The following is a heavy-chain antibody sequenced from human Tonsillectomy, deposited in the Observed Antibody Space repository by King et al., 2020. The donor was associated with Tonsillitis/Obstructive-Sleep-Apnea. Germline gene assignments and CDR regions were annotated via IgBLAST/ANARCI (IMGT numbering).Heavy chain of an antibody. V-gene: IGHV1-18*01. D-gene: IGHD2-2*01. CDR3: ARDWCQRRASTSCYSDY. J-gene: IGHJ4*02. CDR1: GYTFTNYG. Sequence: VQLVQSGAEVKKPGASVKVSCKASGYTFTNYGISWVRQAPGHGLEWMGWISGHNGNTNYAQKLQGRVTMTTDTPTSTAYMELRSLRSDDTAVYYCARDWCQRRASTSCYSDYWGQGTLVTVSS. CDR2: ISGHNGNT.